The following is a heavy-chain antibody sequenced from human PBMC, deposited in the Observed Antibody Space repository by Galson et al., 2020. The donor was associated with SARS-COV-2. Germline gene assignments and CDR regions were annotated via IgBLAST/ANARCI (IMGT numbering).Heavy chain of an antibody. D-gene: IGHD1-1*01. V-gene: IGHV4-59*08. Sequence: SETLSLTCSVSADSLSNYYWSWIRQPPGKRPECIGYIYYSGSTNYNPSLKSRATILIDTSKNEVSLRLTSVTAADTAVYYCAGGPTIVKYYFPYWGQGALVTVSS. CDR1: ADSLSNYY. CDR2: IYYSGST. CDR3: AGGPTIVKYYFPY. J-gene: IGHJ4*02.